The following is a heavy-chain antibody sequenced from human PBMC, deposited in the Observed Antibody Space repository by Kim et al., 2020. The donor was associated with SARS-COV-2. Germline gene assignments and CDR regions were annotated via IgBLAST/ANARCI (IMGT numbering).Heavy chain of an antibody. V-gene: IGHV4-34*01. D-gene: IGHD2-21*02. J-gene: IGHJ4*02. Sequence: PSLKSRVTISVDTSKNQFSLKLSSVTAADTAVYYCARGLFGGDSRYYFDYWGQGTLVTVSS. CDR3: ARGLFGGDSRYYFDY.